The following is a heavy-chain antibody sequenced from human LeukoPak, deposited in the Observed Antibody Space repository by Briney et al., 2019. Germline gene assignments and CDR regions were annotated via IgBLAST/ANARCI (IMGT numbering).Heavy chain of an antibody. V-gene: IGHV5-51*01. CDR1: GYSFTSYW. Sequence: GESLKISCKGSGYSFTSYWIGWVRQMPGKGLEWMGIINPGDSDTRYSPSFQGQVTISADKSISTAYLQWSSLKASDTAMYYCARQGCSSTSCYGVSLYYYGMDVWGQGTTVTVSS. CDR2: INPGDSDT. CDR3: ARQGCSSTSCYGVSLYYYGMDV. D-gene: IGHD2-2*01. J-gene: IGHJ6*02.